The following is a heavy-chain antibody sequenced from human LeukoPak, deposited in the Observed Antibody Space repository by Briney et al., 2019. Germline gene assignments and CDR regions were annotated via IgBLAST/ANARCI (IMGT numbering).Heavy chain of an antibody. CDR2: ILSSSSYT. CDR1: GFTFSTFN. CDR3: AKAPVTSCRGAYCYPFDS. V-gene: IGHV3-21*04. D-gene: IGHD2-21*01. Sequence: GGSLRLSCAASGFTFSTFNMNWVRQAPGKGLEWVSSILSSSSYTFYADSVKGRFTISRDNSKNTLYLQMNSLRAEDAAVYFCAKAPVTSCRGAYCYPFDSWGQGTLATVSS. J-gene: IGHJ4*02.